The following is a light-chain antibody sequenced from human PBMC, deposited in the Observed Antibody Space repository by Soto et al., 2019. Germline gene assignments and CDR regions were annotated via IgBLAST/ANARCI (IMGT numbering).Light chain of an antibody. Sequence: EAVLTPSPAPLSVASGERATLSCRASQSVATNLAWYQQRPGQAPRLLIYGASKRAIGLPDRFSGSGSGTEFTLTITSLQSEDFAVYYCQQYNNWPQTFGQGTKVDIK. CDR1: QSVATN. CDR3: QQYNNWPQT. CDR2: GAS. J-gene: IGKJ1*01. V-gene: IGKV3-15*01.